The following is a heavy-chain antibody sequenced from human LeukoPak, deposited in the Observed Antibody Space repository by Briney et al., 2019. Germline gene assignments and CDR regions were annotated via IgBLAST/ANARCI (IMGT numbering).Heavy chain of an antibody. Sequence: SGRSLRLSCAASGFTFSSYGMHWVRQAPGKGLEWVAVISYDGSNKYFADSVKGRFTISRDNSKNTLYLQMNSLRAEDTAVYYCANIRGYRYGPHGDYWGQGTLVTVSS. CDR1: GFTFSSYG. CDR3: ANIRGYRYGPHGDY. CDR2: ISYDGSNK. D-gene: IGHD5-18*01. V-gene: IGHV3-30*18. J-gene: IGHJ4*02.